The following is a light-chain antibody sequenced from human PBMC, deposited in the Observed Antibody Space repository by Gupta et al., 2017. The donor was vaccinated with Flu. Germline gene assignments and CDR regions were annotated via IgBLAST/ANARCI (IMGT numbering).Light chain of an antibody. V-gene: IGKV4-1*01. CDR3: QQYYSPPST. CDR1: QNILYSSNNKNY. J-gene: IGKJ1*01. Sequence: IVMTQSPDSLAVSLGERATINCKSSQNILYSSNNKNYLAWYQQKPVQTPKLPTYWASTREPGVPDRFTGSGSGGDFSLTIISRQAADEAVYYCQQYYSPPSTFGQGTTVEIK. CDR2: WAS.